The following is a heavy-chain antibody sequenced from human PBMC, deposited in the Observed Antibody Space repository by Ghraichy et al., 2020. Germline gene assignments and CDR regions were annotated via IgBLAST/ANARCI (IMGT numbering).Heavy chain of an antibody. V-gene: IGHV4-39*01. CDR3: ARHDIVVVPAAQENWFDP. D-gene: IGHD2-2*01. CDR2: IYYSGST. CDR1: GGSISSSSYY. Sequence: SETLSLTCTVSGGSISSSSYYWGWIRQPPGKGLEWIGSIYYSGSTYYNPSLKSRVTISVDTSKNQFSLKLSSVTAADTAVYYCARHDIVVVPAAQENWFDPWGQGTLVTVSS. J-gene: IGHJ5*02.